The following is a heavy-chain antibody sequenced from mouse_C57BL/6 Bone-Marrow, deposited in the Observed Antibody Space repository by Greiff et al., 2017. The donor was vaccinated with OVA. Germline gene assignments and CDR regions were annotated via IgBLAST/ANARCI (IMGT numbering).Heavy chain of an antibody. CDR3: ARNYGSSYGGYAMDY. CDR2: IYPRSGNT. J-gene: IGHJ4*01. Sequence: QVQLQQSGAELARPGASVKLSCKASGYTFTSYGISWVKQRTGQGLEWIGEIYPRSGNTYSNEKFKGKATLTADKSSSTAYMELRSLTSEDSAVYFCARNYGSSYGGYAMDYWGQGTSVTVSS. V-gene: IGHV1-81*01. D-gene: IGHD1-1*01. CDR1: GYTFTSYG.